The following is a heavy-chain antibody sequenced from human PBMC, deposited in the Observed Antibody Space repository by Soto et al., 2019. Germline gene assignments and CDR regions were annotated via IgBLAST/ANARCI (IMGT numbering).Heavy chain of an antibody. D-gene: IGHD1-7*01. CDR1: GGSISSYR. Sequence: SETLSLTCTVSGGSISSYRWSWIRQPAGKGLEWIGRLNTYGNTHYNPSLKSRVTVSVDTSRNQFFLTLRSVTAADSAVYHCGRESGETWDYEASWGQGTTVT. CDR2: LNTYGNT. J-gene: IGHJ4*02. V-gene: IGHV4-4*07. CDR3: GRESGETWDYEAS.